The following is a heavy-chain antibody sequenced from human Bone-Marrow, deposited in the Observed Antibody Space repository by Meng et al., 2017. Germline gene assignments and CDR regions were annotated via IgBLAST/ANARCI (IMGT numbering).Heavy chain of an antibody. CDR3: ARFTPFDY. Sequence: EVQLVESGGGLVPPGVSLRLSCIASEFTFSIFWMHWVRQAPGKGPMWVSRINPDGTITDYADSVKGRFTISRDNAKNTLYLQMNSLRAEDSAVYYCARFTPFDYWGPGTLVTVSS. CDR1: EFTFSIFW. CDR2: INPDGTIT. J-gene: IGHJ4*02. V-gene: IGHV3-74*01.